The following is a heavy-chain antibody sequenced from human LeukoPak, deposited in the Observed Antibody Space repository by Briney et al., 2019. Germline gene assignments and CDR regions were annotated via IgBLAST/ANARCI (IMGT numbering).Heavy chain of an antibody. D-gene: IGHD3-9*01. Sequence: GASVKVSCKASGYTFTGYYMHWVRQAPGQGLEWMGWINPNSGGTNYAQKFQGRVTMTRDTSISTACMELSRLRSDDTAVYYCARGLGLRYFDWLLFDYWGQGTLVTASS. CDR2: INPNSGGT. CDR3: ARGLGLRYFDWLLFDY. J-gene: IGHJ4*02. CDR1: GYTFTGYY. V-gene: IGHV1-2*02.